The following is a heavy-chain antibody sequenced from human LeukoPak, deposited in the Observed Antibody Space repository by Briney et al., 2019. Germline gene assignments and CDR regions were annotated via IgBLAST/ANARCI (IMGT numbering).Heavy chain of an antibody. CDR2: INHSGST. D-gene: IGHD2-2*01. J-gene: IGHJ6*02. Sequence: SETLSLTCAVYGGSFSGYYWSWIRQPPGKGLEWIGEINHSGSTNYNPSLKSRVTISVDTSKNQFSLKLSSVTAADTAVYYCARLATGTSLDVWGQGTTVTVSS. V-gene: IGHV4-34*01. CDR3: ARLATGTSLDV. CDR1: GGSFSGYY.